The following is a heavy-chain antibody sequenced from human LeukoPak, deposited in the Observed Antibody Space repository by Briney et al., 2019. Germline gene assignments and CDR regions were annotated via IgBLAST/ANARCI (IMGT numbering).Heavy chain of an antibody. CDR3: ARVGYCSSTSRYAGPFGAFDP. Sequence: GASVKVSCKASGYTFTSHSMHWVRQAPGQGLEWMGWINPNSGGTNYAQKFQGRVTMTTDTSTSTAYMELRSLRSDDTAVYYCARVGYCSSTSRYAGPFGAFDPWGQGTLVTVSS. CDR1: GYTFTSHS. D-gene: IGHD2-2*01. J-gene: IGHJ5*02. V-gene: IGHV1-2*02. CDR2: INPNSGGT.